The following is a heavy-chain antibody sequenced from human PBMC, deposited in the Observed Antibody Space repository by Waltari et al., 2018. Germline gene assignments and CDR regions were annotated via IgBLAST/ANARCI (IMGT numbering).Heavy chain of an antibody. Sequence: QLQLQESGPGLVKPSETLSLTCAVSGGSTRSSRHYWGWIRQSPGEGLEWVAVISYDGSNKYYADSVKGRFTISRDNSKNTLYLQMNSLRAEDTAVYYCARAREGVAYGMDVWGQGTTVTVSS. CDR3: ARAREGVAYGMDV. CDR1: GGSTRSSR. D-gene: IGHD2-15*01. CDR2: ISYDGSNK. J-gene: IGHJ6*02. V-gene: IGHV3-30*19.